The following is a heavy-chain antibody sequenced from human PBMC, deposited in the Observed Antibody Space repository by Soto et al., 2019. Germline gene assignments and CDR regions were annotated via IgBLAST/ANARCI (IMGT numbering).Heavy chain of an antibody. J-gene: IGHJ3*02. D-gene: IGHD6-19*01. CDR1: GFTFSSYA. Sequence: GGSLRLSCAASGFTFSSYAMHWVRQAPGKGLEYVLAISSNGGSTYYAKSVKGRFIISRDNSKNTLYLQMGSRRAEDMAVVYCARGIAGADDAFDIWVQGTMVTVSS. CDR3: ARGIAGADDAFDI. CDR2: ISSNGGST. V-gene: IGHV3-64*01.